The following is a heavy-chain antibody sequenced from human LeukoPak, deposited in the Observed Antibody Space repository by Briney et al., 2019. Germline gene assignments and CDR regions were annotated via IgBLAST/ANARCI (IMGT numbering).Heavy chain of an antibody. CDR3: ARDRGITMIVVADFDY. CDR2: IIPIFGTA. CDR1: GGTFSSYA. Sequence: SVKVSCKASGGTFSSYAISWVRQAPGQGLEWMGGIIPIFGTANYAQKFQGRVTITADESTSTAYMELSSLRSDDTAVYYCARDRGITMIVVADFDYWGQGTLVTVSS. V-gene: IGHV1-69*13. D-gene: IGHD3-22*01. J-gene: IGHJ4*02.